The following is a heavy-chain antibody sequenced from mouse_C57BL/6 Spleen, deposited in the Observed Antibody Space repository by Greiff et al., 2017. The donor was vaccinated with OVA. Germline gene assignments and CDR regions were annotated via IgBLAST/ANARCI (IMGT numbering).Heavy chain of an antibody. CDR1: GYSFTGYF. V-gene: IGHV1-20*01. Sequence: DVQLQESGPELVKPGDSVKISCKASGYSFTGYFMNWVMQSHGKSLEWIGRINPYNGDTFYNQKFKGKATLTVDKSSSTAHMELRSLTSEDSAVYYCARGGYDYNYYAMDYWGQGTSVTVSS. J-gene: IGHJ4*01. CDR3: ARGGYDYNYYAMDY. D-gene: IGHD2-4*01. CDR2: INPYNGDT.